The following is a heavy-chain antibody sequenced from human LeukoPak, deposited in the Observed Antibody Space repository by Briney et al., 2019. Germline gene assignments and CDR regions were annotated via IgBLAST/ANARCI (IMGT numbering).Heavy chain of an antibody. J-gene: IGHJ4*02. CDR2: IYYSGST. D-gene: IGHD3-22*01. CDR3: ARGYYDSSGYYLDY. Sequence: PSETLSLTCTVSGGSISSYYWSWLRQPPGKGLEWIGYIYYSGSTNYNPSLKSRVTISVDTSKNQFSLKLSSVTAADTAVYYCARGYYDSSGYYLDYWGQGTLVTVSS. V-gene: IGHV4-59*08. CDR1: GGSISSYY.